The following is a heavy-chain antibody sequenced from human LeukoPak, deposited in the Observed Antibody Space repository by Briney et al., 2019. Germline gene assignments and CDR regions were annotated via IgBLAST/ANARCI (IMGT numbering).Heavy chain of an antibody. Sequence: GGSLRLSCAASGFTFSDYYMSWIRQAPGKGLEWVSCISSSGSTIYYADSVKGRFTISRDNAKNSPYLQMNSLRAEDTAVYFCARVGNTGDAVIIPAAMGFDNWGQGTVVTVSS. CDR3: ARVGNTGDAVIIPAAMGFDN. J-gene: IGHJ4*02. D-gene: IGHD2-2*01. V-gene: IGHV3-11*04. CDR1: GFTFSDYY. CDR2: ISSSGSTI.